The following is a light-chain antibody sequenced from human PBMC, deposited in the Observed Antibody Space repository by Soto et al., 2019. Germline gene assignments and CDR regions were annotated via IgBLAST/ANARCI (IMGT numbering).Light chain of an antibody. Sequence: QSVLTQPPSASASLGASVKLTCTLSSGHNSYAIAWHQQQPEKGPRYLMKLNSDGSHSKGDGIPDRFSGSSSGAERYLTLSRLRAEYEDDYYCQTWSTGNRGFGGGTKLTVL. CDR3: QTWSTGNRG. J-gene: IGLJ3*02. CDR2: LNSDGSH. V-gene: IGLV4-69*01. CDR1: SGHNSYA.